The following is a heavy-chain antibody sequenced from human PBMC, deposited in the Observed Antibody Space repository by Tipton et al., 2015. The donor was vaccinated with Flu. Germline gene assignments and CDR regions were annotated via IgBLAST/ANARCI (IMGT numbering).Heavy chain of an antibody. V-gene: IGHV3-9*01. D-gene: IGHD2-2*01. Sequence: SLRLSCAASGFTFDDYAMHWVRQAPGKGLEWVSGISWNSGSIGYADSVKGRFTISRDNAKNSLYLQMNSLRAEDTALYYCALGGRIVAVPAAKAYYGMDVWGQGTTVTVSS. CDR3: ALGGRIVAVPAAKAYYGMDV. J-gene: IGHJ6*02. CDR1: GFTFDDYA. CDR2: ISWNSGSI.